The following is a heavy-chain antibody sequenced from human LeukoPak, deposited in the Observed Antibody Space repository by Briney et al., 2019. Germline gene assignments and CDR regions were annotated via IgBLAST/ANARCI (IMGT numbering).Heavy chain of an antibody. V-gene: IGHV5-51*01. D-gene: IGHD3-22*01. CDR3: ARTTYYYDSSGQRGDGAFDI. CDR2: IYPGDSDT. CDR1: GYSFTSYW. Sequence: GESLKISCKGSGYSFTSYWIAWVRQMPGKGLEWMGIIYPGDSDTRYSPSFQGQVTISADKSISTAYLQWSSLRAEDTAVYYCARTTYYYDSSGQRGDGAFDIWGQGTMVTVSS. J-gene: IGHJ3*02.